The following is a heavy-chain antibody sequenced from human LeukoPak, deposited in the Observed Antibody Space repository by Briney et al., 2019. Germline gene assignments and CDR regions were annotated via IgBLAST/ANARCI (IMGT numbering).Heavy chain of an antibody. CDR1: GGTFNSYA. CDR3: ARDFWGGPNSYYNYMDV. J-gene: IGHJ6*03. V-gene: IGHV1-2*02. CDR2: NNPNRGGT. D-gene: IGHD3-3*01. Sequence: ASVKFSCKAFGGTFNSYAICWGRQARGQGVVCMGGNNPNRGGTNYAQKIQGRVTMTRGPSISTGYMELSRLTYDDTAVYYCARDFWGGPNSYYNYMDVWGKGTTVTVSS.